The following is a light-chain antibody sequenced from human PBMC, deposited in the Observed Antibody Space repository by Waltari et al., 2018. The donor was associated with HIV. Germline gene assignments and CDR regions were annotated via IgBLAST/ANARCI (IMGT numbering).Light chain of an antibody. CDR2: TAS. Sequence: DIQMTQSPSSLSASVGDRVTITCRASQKISSYLNWYQQKPGKAPKLLIYTASSLQSRVPSRFSGSGSGTDFTLTISSLQPEDFATYYCQQSYSTPPWTFGQGTKVEIK. J-gene: IGKJ1*01. CDR1: QKISSY. V-gene: IGKV1-39*01. CDR3: QQSYSTPPWT.